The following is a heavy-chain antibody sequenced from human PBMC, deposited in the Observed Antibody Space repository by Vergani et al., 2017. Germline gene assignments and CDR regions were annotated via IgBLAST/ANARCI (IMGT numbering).Heavy chain of an antibody. CDR1: GGSISNNNYY. V-gene: IGHV4-39*01. CDR2: IYYSGST. J-gene: IGHJ3*02. CDR3: ARHWYSGSYRELGALDI. Sequence: QLQLQESGPGLVKPSETLSLSCTVYGGSISNNNYYWGWIRQPPGKGLEWICTIYYSGSTYYNPSLKSRVTISVDTSKNQFSLNLSSVTAADTAVYYCARHWYSGSYRELGALDIWGQGTMVTVSS. D-gene: IGHD1-26*01.